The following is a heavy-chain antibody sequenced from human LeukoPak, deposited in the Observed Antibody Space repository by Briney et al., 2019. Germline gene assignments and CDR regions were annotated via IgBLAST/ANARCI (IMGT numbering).Heavy chain of an antibody. CDR1: GGSISSHS. D-gene: IGHD1-26*01. J-gene: IGHJ4*02. V-gene: IGHV4-59*11. Sequence: PSETLSLTCTVSGGSISSHSWNWIRQPPGKGLEWVAYIYDSGSTNYNPALKSRVTISVDTSKNQFSLKLSSVTAADTAVYYCARVGSPDPYYFDYWGQGTLVTVSS. CDR3: ARVGSPDPYYFDY. CDR2: IYDSGST.